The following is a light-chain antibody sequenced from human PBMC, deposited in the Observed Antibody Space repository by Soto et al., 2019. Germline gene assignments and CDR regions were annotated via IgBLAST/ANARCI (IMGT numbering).Light chain of an antibody. J-gene: IGKJ2*01. V-gene: IGKV3-20*01. Sequence: IVLRRRPVALSLSPGERVTLSCTTSQSVSNTDFAWYQQRPGQAPRLLIYAASNRATGTPDRFSGSASGTDFTLTISRLEPEDFAVYYCQQYVSPPPQSIFGQGTKVDIK. CDR3: QQYVSPPPQSI. CDR1: QSVSNTD. CDR2: AAS.